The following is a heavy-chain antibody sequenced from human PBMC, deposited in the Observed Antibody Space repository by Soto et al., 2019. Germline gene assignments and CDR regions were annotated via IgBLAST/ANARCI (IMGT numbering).Heavy chain of an antibody. J-gene: IGHJ4*02. CDR2: ISYDGSNK. Sequence: GGSLRLSSAASGFTFSDYYMSWIRQAPGKGLGWVAVISYDGSNKYYADSVKGRFTISRDNSKNTLYLQMNSLRAEDTAVYYGARRVGALPYHLAYWGQGTLVTVAS. CDR3: ARRVGALPYHLAY. D-gene: IGHD1-26*01. CDR1: GFTFSDYY. V-gene: IGHV3-30-3*01.